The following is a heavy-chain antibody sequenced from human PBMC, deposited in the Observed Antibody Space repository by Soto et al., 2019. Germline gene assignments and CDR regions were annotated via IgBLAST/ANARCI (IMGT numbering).Heavy chain of an antibody. D-gene: IGHD4-17*01. CDR1: GGSFSGYY. J-gene: IGHJ6*02. CDR2: INHSGST. Sequence: PSETLSLTCAVYGGSFSGYYWSWIRQPPGKGLEWIGEINHSGSTNYNPSLKSRVTISVDTSKNQFSLKLSSVTAADTAVYYCARGGHYGDYGPFGMDVWGQGTTVTVSS. CDR3: ARGGHYGDYGPFGMDV. V-gene: IGHV4-34*01.